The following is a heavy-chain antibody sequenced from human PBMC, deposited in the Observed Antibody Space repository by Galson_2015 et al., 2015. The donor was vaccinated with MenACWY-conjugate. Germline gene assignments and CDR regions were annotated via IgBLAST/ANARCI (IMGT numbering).Heavy chain of an antibody. CDR3: ARGKGSGSFPYYFAY. Sequence: SLRLSCAASEFIFSDYWMSWVRQAPGKGLEWVANIRGDGSEKFYVDSVKGRFTISRDNAKNSLYLQLNSLRAEDTAVYYCARGKGSGSFPYYFAYWGQGVMVAVSS. CDR2: IRGDGSEK. D-gene: IGHD3-22*01. V-gene: IGHV3-7*03. J-gene: IGHJ4*02. CDR1: EFIFSDYW.